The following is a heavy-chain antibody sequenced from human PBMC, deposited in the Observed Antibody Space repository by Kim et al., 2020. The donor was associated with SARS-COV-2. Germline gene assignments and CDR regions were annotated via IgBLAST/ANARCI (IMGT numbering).Heavy chain of an antibody. CDR1: GFTFSGYA. CDR3: GRYGRNYGAVL. CDR2: TTRGGGGS. Sequence: GGSLRLSCAGSGFTFSGYAMHWVRRAPGKGLEYVSATTRGGGGSCYEESVEGRFTISRDNSKNTLFLQMNSLRLEDTSVYYCGRYGRNYGAVLWGQGTLVTVSS. V-gene: IGHV3-64D*06. J-gene: IGHJ4*02. D-gene: IGHD1-7*01.